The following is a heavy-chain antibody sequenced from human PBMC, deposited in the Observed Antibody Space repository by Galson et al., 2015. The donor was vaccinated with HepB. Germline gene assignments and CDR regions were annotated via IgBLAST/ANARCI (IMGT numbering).Heavy chain of an antibody. J-gene: IGHJ4*02. V-gene: IGHV3-23*01. D-gene: IGHD3-22*01. Sequence: SLRLSCAASGYTFSTHAMSWVRQAPGKGLEWVSSIIGSGYGTFYADSVKGRVTISRDNFRNTLFLQMSSLRAEDTAVYYCAKYSGYHYDSSGYCDFWGQGTLVTVSS. CDR3: AKYSGYHYDSSGYCDF. CDR2: IIGSGYGT. CDR1: GYTFSTHA.